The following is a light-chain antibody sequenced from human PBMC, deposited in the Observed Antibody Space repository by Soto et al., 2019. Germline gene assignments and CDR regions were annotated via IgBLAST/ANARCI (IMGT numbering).Light chain of an antibody. J-gene: IGLJ1*01. CDR2: EVS. V-gene: IGLV2-14*01. CDR3: SSYTSSSTLG. Sequence: YELTQPPSLYAAPGQKFTISCSGRSSNIGKNYVSWYQQLPGTAPKLMIYEVSNRPSGVSNRFSGSKSGNTASLTISGLQAEDEADYYCSSYTSSSTLGFGTGTKVTV. CDR1: SSNIGKNY.